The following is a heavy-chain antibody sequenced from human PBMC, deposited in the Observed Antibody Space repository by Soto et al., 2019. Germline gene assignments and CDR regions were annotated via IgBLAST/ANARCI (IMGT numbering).Heavy chain of an antibody. CDR1: GGSINSRGYY. CDR2: IYYSGSI. V-gene: IGHV4-31*03. Sequence: SETLSLTCTVSGGSINSRGYYWRWIRQHPGKGLEWIGNIYYSGSIHFNPSLKSRLTMLVDTSENQFSLKLTSVTAADTAVYYCARQSESTGYFYGWFDPWGQGTLVTVSS. CDR3: ARQSESTGYFYGWFDP. D-gene: IGHD3-9*01. J-gene: IGHJ5*02.